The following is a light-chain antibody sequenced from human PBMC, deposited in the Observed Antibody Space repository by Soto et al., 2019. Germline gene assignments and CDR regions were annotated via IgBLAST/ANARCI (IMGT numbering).Light chain of an antibody. CDR2: DAS. V-gene: IGKV3-11*01. J-gene: IGKJ1*01. CDR3: QQRANWWT. Sequence: EIVMTQSPATLAGSPGETVTLSCRASQSVSSHLAWYQQKPGQAPRLLIYDASNRATGIPARFSGSGSGTDFPLTISSLEPEDFAVYYCQQRANWWTFGQGTKVDIK. CDR1: QSVSSH.